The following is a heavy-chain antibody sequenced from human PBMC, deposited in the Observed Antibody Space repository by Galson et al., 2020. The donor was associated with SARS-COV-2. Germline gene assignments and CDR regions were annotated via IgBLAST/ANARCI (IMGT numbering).Heavy chain of an antibody. Sequence: GESLKISCKASGYTFTGYGISWVRPAPGQGLEWMGWISGYDGNANYAQKFQGRVTMTTDTSTRTAYMELRSLRSDDTALYYWARDLRYGDSNAGASDIWGQGTMVTVSS. CDR2: ISGYDGNA. J-gene: IGHJ3*02. V-gene: IGHV1-18*01. CDR3: ARDLRYGDSNAGASDI. CDR1: GYTFTGYG. D-gene: IGHD4-17*01.